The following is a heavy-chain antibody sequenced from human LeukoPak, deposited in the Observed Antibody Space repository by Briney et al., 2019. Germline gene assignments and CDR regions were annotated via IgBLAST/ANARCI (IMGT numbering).Heavy chain of an antibody. Sequence: GGSLRLSCTASGFTVSGTHTSWVRQAPGKGLEWVSAIYTGGTTYYADSVAGRFTISRDNSKNTLYLLMNSLRTEDTAVYYCARDQATSGGGLDSWGQGTLATVSS. CDR3: ARDQATSGGGLDS. J-gene: IGHJ4*02. CDR1: GFTVSGTH. CDR2: IYTGGTT. V-gene: IGHV3-53*01. D-gene: IGHD3-16*01.